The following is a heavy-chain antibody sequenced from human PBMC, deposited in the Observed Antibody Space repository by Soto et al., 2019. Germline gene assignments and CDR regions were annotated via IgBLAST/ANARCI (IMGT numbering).Heavy chain of an antibody. CDR1: GFVFSDCG. Sequence: QVQLVESGGGVVQPGRSLRLSCAASGFVFSDCGMHWVRQAPGKGLEWVAVITYDGSKEYYTDSVKGRFTVSRDDSKSTVYLQMNSLRDDDTAVYYCARDNHGNPLGAFDLWGQGTLVTVSS. CDR3: ARDNHGNPLGAFDL. D-gene: IGHD4-17*01. CDR2: ITYDGSKE. V-gene: IGHV3-33*01. J-gene: IGHJ3*01.